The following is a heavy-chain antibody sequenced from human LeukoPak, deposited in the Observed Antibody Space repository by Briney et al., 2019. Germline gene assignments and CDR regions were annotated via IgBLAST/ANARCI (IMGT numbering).Heavy chain of an antibody. CDR2: IHPGDSDT. CDR3: ARQVVMDEDSSGWSDY. Sequence: GESLKISCKGSGYSFTSYWIGWVRQMPGKGLGWMGIIHPGDSDTRYSPSFQGQVTISADKSISTAYLQWSSLKASDTAMYYCARQVVMDEDSSGWSDYWGQGTLVTVSS. CDR1: GYSFTSYW. V-gene: IGHV5-51*01. D-gene: IGHD6-19*01. J-gene: IGHJ4*02.